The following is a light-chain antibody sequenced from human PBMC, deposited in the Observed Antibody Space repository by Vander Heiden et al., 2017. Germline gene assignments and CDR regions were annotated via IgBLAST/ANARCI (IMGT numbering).Light chain of an antibody. CDR3: QRYNSYSRT. Sequence: DIQMTQSPSTLSASVGDRVIITCRASQSIGSWLAWYQQKPGKAPNPIIYKESGLEGGGPARFSGSGSGTEFTLTISSLQPDDFATYYYQRYNSYSRTFGQGTKVEIK. V-gene: IGKV1-5*03. CDR2: KES. J-gene: IGKJ1*01. CDR1: QSIGSW.